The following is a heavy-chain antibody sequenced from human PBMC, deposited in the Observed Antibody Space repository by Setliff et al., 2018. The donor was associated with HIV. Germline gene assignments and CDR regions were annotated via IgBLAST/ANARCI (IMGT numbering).Heavy chain of an antibody. V-gene: IGHV3-21*01. D-gene: IGHD5-18*01. CDR2: ISSSNSYK. CDR3: ASIELAAMVPVDY. Sequence: GGSLRLSCAASGFTFNSYSMNWVRQAPGKGLEWVSSISSSNSYKHYADSVKGRFTISRDNAKNSLFLQMNSLRAEDTAVYYCASIELAAMVPVDYWGQGTLVTVPQ. CDR1: GFTFNSYS. J-gene: IGHJ4*02.